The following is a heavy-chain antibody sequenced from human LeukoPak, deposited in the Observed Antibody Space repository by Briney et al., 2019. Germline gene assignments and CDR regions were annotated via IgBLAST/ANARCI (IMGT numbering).Heavy chain of an antibody. D-gene: IGHD1-1*01. CDR2: ISVGSDVI. Sequence: GGSLRLSWAASGFTSSNSAMSWVRQAPGKGLEWVSAISVGSDVIYYADSVKGRFTISRDNSKNMVYLQMDSLRAEDTAVYYCAKSHVTTATGTGRYFDYWGQGTLVTVSS. V-gene: IGHV3-23*01. J-gene: IGHJ4*02. CDR3: AKSHVTTATGTGRYFDY. CDR1: GFTSSNSA.